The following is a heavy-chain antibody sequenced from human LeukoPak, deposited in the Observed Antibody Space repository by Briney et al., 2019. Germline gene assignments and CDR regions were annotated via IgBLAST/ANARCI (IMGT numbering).Heavy chain of an antibody. CDR1: GFTFSTYA. Sequence: GGSLRLSCAASGFTFSTYAMNWVRQAPGKGLEWVSVISGSGGSTYYADSVKGRFTISRDNSKNTLYLQMNSLTVEDTAVYYCAKGTTGMAPRGYFDDWGQGTLVTVSS. D-gene: IGHD5-18*01. CDR3: AKGTTGMAPRGYFDD. V-gene: IGHV3-23*01. J-gene: IGHJ4*02. CDR2: ISGSGGST.